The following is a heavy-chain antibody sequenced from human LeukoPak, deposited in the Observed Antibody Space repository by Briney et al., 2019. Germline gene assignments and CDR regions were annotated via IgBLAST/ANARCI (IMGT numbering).Heavy chain of an antibody. D-gene: IGHD7-27*01. Sequence: GRSLRLSCAASGFTFSSYGMHWVRQAPGKGLEWVAVISYDGSNKYYADSVKGRFTISRDNSKDTLYLQMNSLRAEYTAVYYCAKEMGTTYYYYGMDVWGQGTTVTVSS. CDR1: GFTFSSYG. CDR3: AKEMGTTYYYYGMDV. CDR2: ISYDGSNK. V-gene: IGHV3-30*18. J-gene: IGHJ6*02.